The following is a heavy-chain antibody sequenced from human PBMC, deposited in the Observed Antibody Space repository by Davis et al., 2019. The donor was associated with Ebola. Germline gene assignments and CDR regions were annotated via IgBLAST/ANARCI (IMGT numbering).Heavy chain of an antibody. V-gene: IGHV3-7*01. CDR2: IKQDGSEK. CDR3: ASNVLFSVVVPAALDY. J-gene: IGHJ4*02. Sequence: PGGSLRLSCAASGFTFSSYWMSWVRQAPGKGLEWVANIKQDGSEKYYVDSVKGRFTISRDNAKNSLYLQMNSLRAEDTAVYYCASNVLFSVVVPAALDYWGQGTLVTVSS. CDR1: GFTFSSYW. D-gene: IGHD2-2*01.